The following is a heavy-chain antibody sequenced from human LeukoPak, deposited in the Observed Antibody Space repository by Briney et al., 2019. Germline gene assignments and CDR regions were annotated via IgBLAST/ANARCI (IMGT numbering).Heavy chain of an antibody. Sequence: GESLKISCKASGYRVMDYWIGWVRQTPGKGLEWMGIIYFDDSDTRYSPPFDGQVIISGDKSTATAYLQWSSLKTSDTAIYYCGKRRLGGSLHSYDYWGQGTRVTDSS. CDR3: GKRRLGGSLHSYDY. CDR1: GYRVMDYW. V-gene: IGHV5-51*01. CDR2: IYFDDSDT. J-gene: IGHJ4*02. D-gene: IGHD4-23*01.